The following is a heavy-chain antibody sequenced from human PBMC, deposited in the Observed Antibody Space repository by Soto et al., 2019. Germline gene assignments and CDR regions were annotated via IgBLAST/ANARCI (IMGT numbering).Heavy chain of an antibody. CDR1: GYGFTTYG. V-gene: IGHV1-18*01. Sequence: QVHLVQSGAEVKKPGASVKVSCKGSGYGFTTYGITWVRQAPGQGLEWMAWISAHNGNTNYAQKLQGRVTVTRDTPTXXXXXXXXXLRSXDTXXXXXXRGRYGDYWGQGALVTVSS. CDR3: XRGRYGDY. J-gene: IGHJ4*02. CDR2: ISAHNGNT. D-gene: IGHD1-26*01.